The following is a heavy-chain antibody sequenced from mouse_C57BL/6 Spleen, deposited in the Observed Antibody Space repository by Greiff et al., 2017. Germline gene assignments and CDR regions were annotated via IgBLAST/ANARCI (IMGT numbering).Heavy chain of an antibody. CDR1: GFTFSSYA. D-gene: IGHD1-1*01. CDR2: ISSGGDYI. V-gene: IGHV5-9-1*02. J-gene: IGHJ2*01. CDR3: TRDGGLLLRSFDY. Sequence: EVQRVESGEGLVKPGGSLKLSCAASGFTFSSYAMSWVRQTPEKRLEWVAYISSGGDYIYYADTVKGRFTISRDKARNTLYLQMSSLKSEDTAMYYCTRDGGLLLRSFDYWGQGTTLTVSS.